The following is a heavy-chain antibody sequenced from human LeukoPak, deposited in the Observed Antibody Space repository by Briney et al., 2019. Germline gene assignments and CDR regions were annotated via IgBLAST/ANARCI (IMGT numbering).Heavy chain of an antibody. J-gene: IGHJ5*02. CDR2: IYTSGST. CDR3: ARAVLRELQKRGHSWFDP. D-gene: IGHD1-26*01. Sequence: SETLSLTCTVSGGSISSYYWSWIRQPAGKGLEWIGRIYTSGSTNYNPSLKSRVTMSVDTSKNQFSLKLSSVTAADTAVYYCARAVLRELQKRGHSWFDPWGQGTLVTVSS. V-gene: IGHV4-4*07. CDR1: GGSISSYY.